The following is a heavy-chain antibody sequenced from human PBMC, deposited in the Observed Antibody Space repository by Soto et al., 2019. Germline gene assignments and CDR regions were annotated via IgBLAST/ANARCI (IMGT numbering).Heavy chain of an antibody. CDR1: GFPFNINT. CDR2: IGSTSNSI. CDR3: ASSFDWSLYFGGGGFH. Sequence: EVQLVESGGGLVKPGGPLSLPCAASGFPFNINTMSWSRQPQGKGLEWVSSIGSTSNSIYYADSVKGRFTISRDNLRNSLYLQMNSLRAEDTAIYYCASSFDWSLYFGGGGFHWGQGALVTVSS. J-gene: IGHJ4*02. V-gene: IGHV3-21*02. D-gene: IGHD3-9*01.